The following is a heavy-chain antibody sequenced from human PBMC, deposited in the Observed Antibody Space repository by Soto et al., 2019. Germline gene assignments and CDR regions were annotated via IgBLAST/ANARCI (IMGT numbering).Heavy chain of an antibody. Sequence: PSETLSLTCAVSGYSISSGYYWGWIRQPPGKGLEWIGSIYHSGSTYYNPSLKSRVTISVDTSKNQFSLKLSSVTAADTAVYYCAGGGGYCSGGSCYSDYWGQGTLVTVS. V-gene: IGHV4-38-2*01. D-gene: IGHD2-15*01. CDR2: IYHSGST. J-gene: IGHJ4*02. CDR1: GYSISSGYY. CDR3: AGGGGYCSGGSCYSDY.